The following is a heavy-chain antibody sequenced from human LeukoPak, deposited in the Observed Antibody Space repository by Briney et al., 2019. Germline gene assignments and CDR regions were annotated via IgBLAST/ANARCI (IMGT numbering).Heavy chain of an antibody. Sequence: SETLSLTCTVSGDSISIYYWSWIRQSPGKGLEWIGCIYSSGDTIYNPSLKSRVTISVDTSKNQFSLKLSSVTAADTAVYYCARGDGLNGADDYWGQGTLVTVSS. CDR1: GDSISIYY. CDR3: ARGDGLNGADDY. CDR2: IYSSGDT. D-gene: IGHD4-17*01. V-gene: IGHV4-59*12. J-gene: IGHJ4*02.